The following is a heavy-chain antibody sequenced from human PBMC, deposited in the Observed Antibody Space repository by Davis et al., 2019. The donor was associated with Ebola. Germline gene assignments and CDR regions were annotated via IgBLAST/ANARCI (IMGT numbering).Heavy chain of an antibody. D-gene: IGHD6-6*01. V-gene: IGHV4-30-2*02. Sequence: SETLSLTCAVSGGSISSGGYSWSWIRQPPGKGLEWIGYIYHSGSTYYNPSLKSRVTISVDTSKNQFSLKLSSVTAADTAVYYCASVGSSSPDYWGQGTLVTVSS. CDR2: IYHSGST. J-gene: IGHJ4*02. CDR1: GGSISSGGYS. CDR3: ASVGSSSPDY.